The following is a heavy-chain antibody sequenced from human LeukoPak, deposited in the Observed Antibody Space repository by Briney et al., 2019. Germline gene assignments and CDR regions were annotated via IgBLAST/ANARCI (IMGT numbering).Heavy chain of an antibody. V-gene: IGHV1-3*01. CDR2: INGGSGNT. J-gene: IGHJ4*02. CDR1: GYTFIDYT. D-gene: IGHD3-22*01. Sequence: ASVKVSCKASGYTFIDYTMHWLRQVPGQRLEWMGWINGGSGNTKYSPKFQGRVTITRDTSASTAYMELSSLRSEDTAVYYCANPRYDSSGHYYVDWGQGTLVTVSS. CDR3: ANPRYDSSGHYYVD.